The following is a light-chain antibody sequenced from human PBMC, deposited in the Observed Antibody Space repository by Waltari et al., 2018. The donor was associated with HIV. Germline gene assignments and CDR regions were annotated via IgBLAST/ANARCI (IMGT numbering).Light chain of an antibody. CDR2: KDS. CDR1: ALPKQY. J-gene: IGLJ2*01. CDR3: QSADSSGTYVV. V-gene: IGLV3-25*03. Sequence: SYELTQPPSVSVSPGQTARITCSGDALPKQYAYWYQQKPGQAPVLETDKDSERPSGIPERFSGSSSGTTVTLTISGVQAEDEADYYCQSADSSGTYVVFGGGTKLTVL.